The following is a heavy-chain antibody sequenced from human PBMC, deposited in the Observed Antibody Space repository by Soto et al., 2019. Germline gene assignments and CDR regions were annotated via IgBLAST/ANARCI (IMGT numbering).Heavy chain of an antibody. CDR2: IYHSGST. CDR3: ARNVGYSHDAFDI. D-gene: IGHD4-4*01. CDR1: GGSISSGGYS. V-gene: IGHV4-30-2*01. J-gene: IGHJ3*02. Sequence: QLQLQESGSGLVKPSQTLSLTCAVSGGSISSGGYSWSWIRQPPGKGLEWIGYIYHSGSTYYNPSLKSRVTISVDRSKNQFSLKLSSVIAADTAVYYCARNVGYSHDAFDIWGQGTMVTVSS.